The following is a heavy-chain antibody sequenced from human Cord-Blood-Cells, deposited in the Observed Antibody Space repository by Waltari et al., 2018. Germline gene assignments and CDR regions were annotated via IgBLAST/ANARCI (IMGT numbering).Heavy chain of an antibody. CDR3: ARDWSGYFDY. V-gene: IGHV3-48*03. Sequence: EVHLVGLGGGLVRLGGSLGLPCAASGCTFSIFKFNGVRRAPGKGLRWVSNISSSGSTIYYADSVKGRFTISRDNAKNSLYLQMNSLRAEDTAVYYCARDWSGYFDYWGQGTLVTVSS. J-gene: IGHJ4*02. CDR2: ISSSGSTI. CDR1: GCTFSIFK. D-gene: IGHD3-10*01.